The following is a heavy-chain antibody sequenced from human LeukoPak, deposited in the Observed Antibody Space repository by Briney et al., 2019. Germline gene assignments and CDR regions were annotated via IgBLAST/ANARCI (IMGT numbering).Heavy chain of an antibody. V-gene: IGHV1-69*01. CDR3: ARETHDTPHASDI. Sequence: SVKVSCKASGGTFSSYAISWVRQAPGRGLEWMGGIIPIFGTANYAQKFQGRVTITADESTSTAYMELSSLRSEDTAVYYCARETHDTPHASDIWGQGTMVTVSS. J-gene: IGHJ3*02. D-gene: IGHD3-22*01. CDR2: IIPIFGTA. CDR1: GGTFSSYA.